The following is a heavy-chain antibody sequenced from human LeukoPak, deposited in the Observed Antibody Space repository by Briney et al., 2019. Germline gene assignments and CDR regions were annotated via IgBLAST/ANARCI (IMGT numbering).Heavy chain of an antibody. V-gene: IGHV3-7*01. CDR2: IEPDGRQK. J-gene: IGHJ6*02. D-gene: IGHD1-1*01. CDR3: ARVTNLDV. CDR1: GFTFSYTW. Sequence: PGGSLRLSCVASGFTFSYTWMSWVRHAPGKGLEWVATIEPDGRQKYYADSVRGRFTISRDNTQKSLYLQLNSLRAEDTAVYYCARVTNLDVWGQGTTVVVSS.